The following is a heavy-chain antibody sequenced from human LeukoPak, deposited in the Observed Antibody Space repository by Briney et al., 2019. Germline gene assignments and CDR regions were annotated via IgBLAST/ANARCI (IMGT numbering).Heavy chain of an antibody. Sequence: SQTLSLTCTVSGGSISSGGYYWSWIRQHPGKGLEWIGYIYYSGSTYYNPSLKSRVTISVDTSKNQFSLKLSSVTAADTAVYYCARDNFHYDILTGYLDHYGMDVWGQGTTVTVSS. J-gene: IGHJ6*02. D-gene: IGHD3-9*01. CDR3: ARDNFHYDILTGYLDHYGMDV. CDR1: GGSISSGGYY. V-gene: IGHV4-31*03. CDR2: IYYSGST.